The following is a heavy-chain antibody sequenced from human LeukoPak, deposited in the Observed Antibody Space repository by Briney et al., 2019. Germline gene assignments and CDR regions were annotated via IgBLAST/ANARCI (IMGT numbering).Heavy chain of an antibody. V-gene: IGHV4-39*07. D-gene: IGHD3-10*01. J-gene: IGHJ3*02. CDR1: GGSISSSSYY. CDR2: IYYSGST. Sequence: SETLSLTCTVSGGSISSSSYYWGWLRQPPGKGLEWIGSIYYSGSTYYNPSLKRRVTISVYTSKNQFSLKLSSVTAADTAVYYCARDNGASMIRGPDAFDIWGQGTMVTVSS. CDR3: ARDNGASMIRGPDAFDI.